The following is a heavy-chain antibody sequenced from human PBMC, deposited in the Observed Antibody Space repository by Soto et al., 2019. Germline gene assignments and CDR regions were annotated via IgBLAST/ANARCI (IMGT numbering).Heavy chain of an antibody. J-gene: IGHJ1*01. CDR3: ARDTGV. CDR2: ISSSSSYI. CDR1: GFTFSSYS. V-gene: IGHV3-21*01. D-gene: IGHD2-8*01. Sequence: GSLRLSCAASGFTFSSYSMNWVRQAPGKGLEGVSSISSSSSYIYYADSVKGRFTISRDNAKNSLYLQMNSLRAGNTPAYYCARDTGVWRQATLVTVTS.